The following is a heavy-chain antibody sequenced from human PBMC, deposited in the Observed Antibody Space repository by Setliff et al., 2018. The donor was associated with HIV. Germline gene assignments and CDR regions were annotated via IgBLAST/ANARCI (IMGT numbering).Heavy chain of an antibody. J-gene: IGHJ5*02. D-gene: IGHD2-8*01. CDR2: ISDDGSTK. V-gene: IGHV3-30*04. CDR1: GFTFNNYA. CDR3: VRDDTNGPNSLDP. Sequence: GGPLRLSCAASGFTFNNYAMHWVRQAPGKGPECVAVISDDGSTKHYGDSVKGRFTISRDNSKNTLYLEVSSLRAEDTAVYYCVRDDTNGPNSLDPWGQGTLVTVSS.